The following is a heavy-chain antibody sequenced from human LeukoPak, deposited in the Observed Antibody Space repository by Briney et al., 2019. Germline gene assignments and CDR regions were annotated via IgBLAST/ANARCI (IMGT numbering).Heavy chain of an antibody. CDR1: GFTFSTYA. D-gene: IGHD2-15*01. J-gene: IGHJ4*02. V-gene: IGHV3-23*01. CDR2: ISGSGDNT. Sequence: QPGGSLRLSCAASGFTFSTYAMSWARQAPGKGLEWVSAISGSGDNTYYIDSVKGRFTISRDNSKNTLYLQMNSLRAEDTAVYYCAKERDSKGYFDYWGQGTLVTVSS. CDR3: AKERDSKGYFDY.